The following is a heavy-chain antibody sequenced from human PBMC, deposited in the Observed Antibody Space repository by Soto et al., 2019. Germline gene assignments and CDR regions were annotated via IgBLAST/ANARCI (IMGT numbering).Heavy chain of an antibody. CDR1: GFTFTSSA. CDR3: AARSGYSSSWYGY. CDR2: IVVGSGNT. D-gene: IGHD6-13*01. Sequence: GASVKVSCKTSGFTFTSSAVQWVRQARGQRLEWIGWIVVGSGNTNYAQKFQERVTITRDMSTSTAYMELSSLRSEDTAVYYCAARSGYSSSWYGYWGQGTLVTVSS. J-gene: IGHJ4*02. V-gene: IGHV1-58*01.